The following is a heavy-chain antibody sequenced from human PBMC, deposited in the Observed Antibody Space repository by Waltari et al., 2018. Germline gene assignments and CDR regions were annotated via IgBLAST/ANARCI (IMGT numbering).Heavy chain of an antibody. CDR2: ISAKNGKK. Sequence: QAQLVQSGAEVKKPGASVKVSCRASGYTFSDFGISWVRQAPCQGLEWMGWISAKNGKKNMAQKFQGRIIMNEDTSTTPGYMELNYRTDDDTAVYYCARERHRLMEVGYLMALDPWGQGTLVTVSS. CDR3: ARERHRLMEVGYLMALDP. D-gene: IGHD6-25*01. J-gene: IGHJ5*02. V-gene: IGHV1-18*01. CDR1: GYTFSDFG.